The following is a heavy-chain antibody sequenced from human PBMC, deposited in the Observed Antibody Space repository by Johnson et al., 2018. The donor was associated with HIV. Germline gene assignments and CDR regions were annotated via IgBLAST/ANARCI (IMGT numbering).Heavy chain of an antibody. CDR2: ISSSGSAI. J-gene: IGHJ3*02. CDR3: VKVNLRYSVCTGAFDI. V-gene: IGHV3-11*04. CDR1: GFTFNDYY. Sequence: QVQLVESGGGLVKPGGSLRLSCTASGFTFNDYYMTWVRQAPGEGLEWVSYISSSGSAIYYADSVKGRFTISRDNSKNTLYLQMNSLRAEETAVYYCVKVNLRYSVCTGAFDIWGQGTMVTVSS. D-gene: IGHD1-26*01.